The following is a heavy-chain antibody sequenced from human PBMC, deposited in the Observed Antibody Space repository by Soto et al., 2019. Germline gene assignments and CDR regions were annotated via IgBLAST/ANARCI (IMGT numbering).Heavy chain of an antibody. CDR2: ISHSGTT. V-gene: IGHV4-4*03. CDR3: ARRGDGSGSLDY. J-gene: IGHJ4*02. Sequence: QVQLQESGPGLVKPPGTLSLTCAVSGGSISSSSWWSWVRLPPGKGLGWIGEISHSGTTNYNPSLKSRVTISVDKSKNQFSLTLSSVTAADKAVYYCARRGDGSGSLDYWGQGPLVTVSS. D-gene: IGHD3-10*01. CDR1: GGSISSSSW.